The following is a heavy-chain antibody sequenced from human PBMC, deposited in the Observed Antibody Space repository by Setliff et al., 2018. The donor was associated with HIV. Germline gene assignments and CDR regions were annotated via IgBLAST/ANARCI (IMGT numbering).Heavy chain of an antibody. CDR1: GGTFSKFA. J-gene: IGHJ3*02. D-gene: IGHD3-10*01. CDR2: INPNSDST. Sequence: GASVKVSCKTSGGTFSKFAITWVRQAPGQGLEWMGRINPNSDSTTYAQKFQGRVTITTDESTSTAYMELSSLRAEDTAVYYCARGANSGRSAFDIWGQGTMVTVSS. V-gene: IGHV1-69*05. CDR3: ARGANSGRSAFDI.